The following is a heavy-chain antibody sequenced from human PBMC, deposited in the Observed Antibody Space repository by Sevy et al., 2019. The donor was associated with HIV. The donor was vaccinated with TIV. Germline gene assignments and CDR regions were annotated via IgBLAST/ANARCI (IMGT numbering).Heavy chain of an antibody. D-gene: IGHD2-15*01. V-gene: IGHV1-24*01. Sequence: ASVKVSCKVSGYTLTKLSIHWVRQAPGKGLEWMGDFDPQDGEIIYAQRFQGRLTMTEDTSTDTAYMELSSLTSEDTAVYDCATVGLRYLSGASSYLGDWFDPWGQGTLVTVSS. J-gene: IGHJ5*02. CDR1: GYTLTKLS. CDR2: FDPQDGEI. CDR3: ATVGLRYLSGASSYLGDWFDP.